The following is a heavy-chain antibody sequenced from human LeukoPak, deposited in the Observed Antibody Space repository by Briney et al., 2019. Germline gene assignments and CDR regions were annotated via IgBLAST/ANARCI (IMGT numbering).Heavy chain of an antibody. D-gene: IGHD6-19*01. CDR1: GFTVSSNY. Sequence: GSLRLSCAASGFTVSSNYMSWVRQAPGKGLEWVSVIYSGGSTYYADSVKGRFTISRDNSKNTLYLQMNSLRAEDTAVYYCAREYSSGWSDYYYGMDVWGQGTTVTVSS. V-gene: IGHV3-53*01. CDR3: AREYSSGWSDYYYGMDV. J-gene: IGHJ6*02. CDR2: IYSGGST.